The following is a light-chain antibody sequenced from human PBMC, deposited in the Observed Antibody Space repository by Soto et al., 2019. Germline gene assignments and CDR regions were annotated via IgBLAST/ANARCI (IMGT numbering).Light chain of an antibody. CDR3: QQSYSTPFYT. CDR1: QGIRND. V-gene: IGKV1-39*01. CDR2: AAS. J-gene: IGKJ2*01. Sequence: IQMTQSPSSLSASVGDRVTITCRASQGIRNDLGWYQQKPGKAPKLLIYAASTLQSGVPPRFSGSGSGTDFTLTISSLQPEDFATYYCQQSYSTPFYTFGQGTKVDIK.